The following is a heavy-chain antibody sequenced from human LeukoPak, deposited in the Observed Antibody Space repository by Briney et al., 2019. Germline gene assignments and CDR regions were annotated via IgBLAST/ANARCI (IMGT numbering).Heavy chain of an antibody. D-gene: IGHD2-15*01. Sequence: PGGSLRLSCAGSGFTFSNYAMSWVRQAPGKGLVWVSRINSDGSSTSYADSVKGRFTVSRDNAKNTLYLQMNSLRAEDTAVYFCATDRPHLYCSSGVCYFDSWGQGTLVTVSS. CDR2: INSDGSST. CDR1: GFTFSNYA. J-gene: IGHJ4*02. CDR3: ATDRPHLYCSSGVCYFDS. V-gene: IGHV3-74*01.